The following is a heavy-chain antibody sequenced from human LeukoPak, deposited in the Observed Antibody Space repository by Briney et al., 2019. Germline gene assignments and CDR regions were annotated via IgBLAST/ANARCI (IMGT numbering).Heavy chain of an antibody. CDR2: IWYDGSNK. D-gene: IGHD1-26*01. V-gene: IGHV3-33*01. CDR3: ARDSAWELQGSGYFDY. CDR1: GFTFSSYG. J-gene: IGHJ4*02. Sequence: PGGSLRLSCAASGFTFSSYGMHWVRQAPGKGLEWVAVIWYDGSNKYYADSVEGRFTISRDNSKNTLYLQMNSLRAEDTAVYYCARDSAWELQGSGYFDYWGQGTLVTVSS.